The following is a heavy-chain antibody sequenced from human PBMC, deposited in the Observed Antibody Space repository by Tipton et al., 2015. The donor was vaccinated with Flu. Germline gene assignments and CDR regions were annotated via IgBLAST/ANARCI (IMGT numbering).Heavy chain of an antibody. CDR3: AREVVVALNWFAP. J-gene: IGHJ5*02. Sequence: SLRLSCAASGFTFSSYEMNWVRQAPGKGLEWVSYISSSGSTIYYADSVKGRFTISRDNAKNSLYLQMNSLRAEDTAVYYCAREVVVALNWFAPWGQGTLVTVSS. CDR1: GFTFSSYE. D-gene: IGHD3-22*01. CDR2: ISSSGSTI. V-gene: IGHV3-48*03.